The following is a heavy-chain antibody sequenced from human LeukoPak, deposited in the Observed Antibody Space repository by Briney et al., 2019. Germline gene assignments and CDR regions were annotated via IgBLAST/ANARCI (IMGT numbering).Heavy chain of an antibody. Sequence: PGGSLRLSCAASGFTFSSYSMNWVRQAPGKGLEWVSSISSSSSYIYYADSVKGRFTISRDNAKNSLYLQMNSLRAEDTAVYYCASCSGGSPDSCYYYYMDVWGKGTTVTVSS. V-gene: IGHV3-21*01. CDR3: ASCSGGSPDSCYYYYMDV. D-gene: IGHD2-15*01. CDR2: ISSSSSYI. CDR1: GFTFSSYS. J-gene: IGHJ6*03.